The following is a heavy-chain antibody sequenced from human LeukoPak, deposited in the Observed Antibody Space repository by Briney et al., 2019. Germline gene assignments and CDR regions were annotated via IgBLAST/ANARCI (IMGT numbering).Heavy chain of an antibody. CDR2: INHSGST. CDR1: GGSISSYY. Sequence: SETLSLTCTVSGGSISSYYWSWIRQPPGKGLEWIGEINHSGSTNYNPSLKSRVTISVDTSKNEFSLKLSSVTAADTAVYYCARAQYSSSWPKEYYYYMDVWGKGTTVTVSS. V-gene: IGHV4-34*01. D-gene: IGHD6-13*01. J-gene: IGHJ6*03. CDR3: ARAQYSSSWPKEYYYYMDV.